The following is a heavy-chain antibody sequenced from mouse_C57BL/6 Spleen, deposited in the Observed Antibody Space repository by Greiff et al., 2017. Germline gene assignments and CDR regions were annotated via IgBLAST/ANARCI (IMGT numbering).Heavy chain of an antibody. J-gene: IGHJ2*01. Sequence: VQLQQSGPELVKPGASVKLSCKASGYTFTDYYMNWVKQSHGKSLEWIGDINPNNGGTSYNQKFKGKATLTVDKSSSTAYMELSSLTSEDSAVYSCARLGIGRSYYFDYWGQGTTLTVSS. CDR1: GYTFTDYY. CDR2: INPNNGGT. V-gene: IGHV1-26*01. CDR3: ARLGIGRSYYFDY. D-gene: IGHD2-14*01.